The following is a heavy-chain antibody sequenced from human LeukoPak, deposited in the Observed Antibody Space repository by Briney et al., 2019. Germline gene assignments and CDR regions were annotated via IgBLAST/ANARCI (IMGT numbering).Heavy chain of an antibody. Sequence: ASVTVSCTASGGTFSSYAISWVRQAPGQGLEWMGRIIPILGIANYAQKFQGRVTITADKSTSTAYMELSSLRSEDTAVYYCAREGIAAAGVFDYWGQGTLVTVSS. CDR3: AREGIAAAGVFDY. V-gene: IGHV1-69*04. J-gene: IGHJ4*02. CDR1: GGTFSSYA. D-gene: IGHD6-13*01. CDR2: IIPILGIA.